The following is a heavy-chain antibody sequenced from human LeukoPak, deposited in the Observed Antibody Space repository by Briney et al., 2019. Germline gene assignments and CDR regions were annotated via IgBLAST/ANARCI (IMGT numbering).Heavy chain of an antibody. Sequence: GGSLRLSCAASGFTFKIFWMHWVRQGPGKGLVWVSRINTDGSSTIYADSVKGRFTVSRDNAKNTVYLQMNSLRAEDTAVYYYARAEGGAFDYWGQGNLVTVSS. CDR1: GFTFKIFW. CDR2: INTDGSST. V-gene: IGHV3-74*01. J-gene: IGHJ4*02. D-gene: IGHD2-21*01. CDR3: ARAEGGAFDY.